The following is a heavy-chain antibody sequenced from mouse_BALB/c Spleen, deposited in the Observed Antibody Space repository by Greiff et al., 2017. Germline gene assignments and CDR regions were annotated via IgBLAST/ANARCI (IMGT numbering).Heavy chain of an antibody. J-gene: IGHJ3*01. D-gene: IGHD2-10*02. Sequence: QVQLKESGPGLVAPSQSLSITCTVSGFSLTSYGVHWVRQPPGKGLEWLGVIWAGGSTNYNSALMSRLSISKDNSKSQVFLKMNSLQTDDTAMYYCAREKYGNYGAAWFAYWGQGTLVTVSA. CDR2: IWAGGST. CDR1: GFSLTSYG. CDR3: AREKYGNYGAAWFAY. V-gene: IGHV2-9*02.